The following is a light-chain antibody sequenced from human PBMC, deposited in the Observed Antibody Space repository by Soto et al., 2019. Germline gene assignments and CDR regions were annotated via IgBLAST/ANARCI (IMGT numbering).Light chain of an antibody. Sequence: QSALTQPPSVSGSPGQSVTISCTGTSSDVGDYNYVSWYQHQPDKAPKLMIYEVTKGPSGVPDRFSGSKSGNAASLTVSGLGAEDEADHYFSSCAGTKTFGVFGGGTKLTVL. CDR1: SSDVGDYNY. J-gene: IGLJ2*01. CDR2: EVT. CDR3: SSCAGTKTFGV. V-gene: IGLV2-8*01.